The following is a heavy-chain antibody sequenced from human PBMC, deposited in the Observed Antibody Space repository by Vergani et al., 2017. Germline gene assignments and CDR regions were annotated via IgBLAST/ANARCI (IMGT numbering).Heavy chain of an antibody. Sequence: QVQLQESGPGLVKPSQTLSLTCTVSGGSISSGSYYWSWIRQPAGKGLEWIGRIYTSGSTNYNPSLKSRVTISVDTSKNQFALKLSSVTAADTAVYYCARGQQWPQDNWFDPWGQGTLVTVSS. CDR2: IYTSGST. CDR1: GGSISSGSYY. CDR3: ARGQQWPQDNWFDP. D-gene: IGHD6-19*01. V-gene: IGHV4-61*02. J-gene: IGHJ5*02.